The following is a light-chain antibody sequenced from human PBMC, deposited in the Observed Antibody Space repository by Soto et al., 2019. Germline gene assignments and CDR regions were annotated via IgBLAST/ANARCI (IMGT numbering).Light chain of an antibody. CDR1: QSVSSY. CDR2: DAS. CDR3: QQRSNWPHLFT. Sequence: EIVLTQSPSTLSLSPGERATLSCRASQSVSSYLAWYQQKPGQAPRLLIYDASNSATGIPARFSGSGSGTDFTLTISSLEPEDFAVYYYQQRSNWPHLFTFGPGTKVDIK. J-gene: IGKJ3*01. V-gene: IGKV3-11*01.